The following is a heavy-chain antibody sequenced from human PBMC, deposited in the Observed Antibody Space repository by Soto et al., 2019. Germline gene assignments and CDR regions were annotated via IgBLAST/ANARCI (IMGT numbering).Heavy chain of an antibody. D-gene: IGHD6-6*01. CDR3: ARDSSSSRYYYYGMDV. CDR2: IYYSGST. Sequence: SETLSLTCTVSGGSISSGGYYWSWIRQHPGKGLEWIGYIYYSGSTYYNPPLKSRVTISVDTSKNQFSLKLSSVTAADTAVYYCARDSSSSRYYYYGMDVWGQGTTVTAP. CDR1: GGSISSGGYY. V-gene: IGHV4-31*03. J-gene: IGHJ6*02.